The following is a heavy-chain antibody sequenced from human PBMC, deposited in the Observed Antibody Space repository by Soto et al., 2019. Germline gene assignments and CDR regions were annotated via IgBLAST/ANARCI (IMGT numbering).Heavy chain of an antibody. Sequence: ASVKVSCKASGYSFTSLDINWVRQTTGQGLEWMGWIQPSSGRTGYAQKFQGRVTMTRDTSINTAYMELSSLTSDDTAFYYCARGVTAGVDYWGQGTLVTVSS. CDR3: ARGVTAGVDY. CDR2: IQPSSGRT. V-gene: IGHV1-8*01. J-gene: IGHJ4*02. CDR1: GYSFTSLD. D-gene: IGHD1-26*01.